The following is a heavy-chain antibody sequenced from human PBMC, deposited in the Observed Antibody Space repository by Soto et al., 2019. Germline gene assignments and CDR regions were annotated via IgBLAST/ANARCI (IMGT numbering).Heavy chain of an antibody. CDR1: RSSISSTNYY. CDR2: IFYSGTT. J-gene: IGHJ4*02. D-gene: IGHD3-16*02. CDR3: ARGTYVWGTYRDVYYFDS. Sequence: PETLSLTCTYSRSSISSTNYYWGWLRLPPGKGQGWIGSIFYSGTTHNNPSLTSRVTISVDTSKNHFSLKLSSVTAADTAVYYCARGTYVWGTYRDVYYFDSWGQGTLVTVSS. V-gene: IGHV4-39*02.